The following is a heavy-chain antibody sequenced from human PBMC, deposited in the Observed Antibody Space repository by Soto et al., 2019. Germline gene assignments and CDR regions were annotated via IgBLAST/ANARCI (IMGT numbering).Heavy chain of an antibody. D-gene: IGHD6-19*01. CDR1: GYTFISYF. J-gene: IGHJ6*02. V-gene: IGHV1-46*03. Sequence: QVQLVQSGAEVKKPGASVKVSCKASGYTFISYFIHWVRQAPGQGLEWMGIIHSSGGSTSYPQKFKGRVTMTRDTSTSTVYMELSSLRSEDTAVYYCARDRVAVAGIRYYYYGMDVWGQGTTVTVSS. CDR2: IHSSGGST. CDR3: ARDRVAVAGIRYYYYGMDV.